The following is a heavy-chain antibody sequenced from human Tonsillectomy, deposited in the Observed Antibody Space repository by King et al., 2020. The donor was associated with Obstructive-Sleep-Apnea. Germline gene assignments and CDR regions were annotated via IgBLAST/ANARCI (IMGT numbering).Heavy chain of an antibody. D-gene: IGHD4-17*01. CDR1: GFTFSAHS. CDR2: ISSSSATI. Sequence: VQLVESGGGLVQPGGSLRLSCAASGFTFSAHSVNWVRRAPGRGLEWLSYISSSSATIYYADSVKGRFTISRDNAKNSLYLQMNSLRDEDTAVYYCARDAVEGTVTTNMPSSYWFFDLWGRGTRVTVSS. CDR3: ARDAVEGTVTTNMPSSYWFFDL. J-gene: IGHJ2*01. V-gene: IGHV3-48*02.